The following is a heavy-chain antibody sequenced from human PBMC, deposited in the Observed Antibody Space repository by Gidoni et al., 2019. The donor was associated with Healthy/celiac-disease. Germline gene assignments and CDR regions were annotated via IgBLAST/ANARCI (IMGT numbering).Heavy chain of an antibody. Sequence: EVQLVESGGGLVQPGGSLRLSCAASGFTFSSYWMHWVRQAPGKGLVWVSRINSDGSSTSDADSVKGRFTISRDNAKNTLYLQMNSLRAEDTAVYYCARDYSGSYYHDAFDIWGQGTMVTVSS. CDR3: ARDYSGSYYHDAFDI. J-gene: IGHJ3*02. CDR2: INSDGSST. D-gene: IGHD1-26*01. CDR1: GFTFSSYW. V-gene: IGHV3-74*01.